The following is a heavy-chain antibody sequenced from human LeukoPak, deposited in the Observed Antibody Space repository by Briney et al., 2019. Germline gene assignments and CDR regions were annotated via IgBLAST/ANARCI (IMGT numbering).Heavy chain of an antibody. CDR1: GYTLTELS. Sequence: ASVKVSCKVSGYTLTELSMHWVRQAPGKGLEWMGGSDPEDGESVYAQRFQGRVTMTEDTSTDIAYMELSSLRSEDTAVYYCATYCSGGRCYSGPENFQHWGQGTLVTVSS. V-gene: IGHV1-24*01. CDR3: ATYCSGGRCYSGPENFQH. D-gene: IGHD2-15*01. CDR2: SDPEDGES. J-gene: IGHJ1*01.